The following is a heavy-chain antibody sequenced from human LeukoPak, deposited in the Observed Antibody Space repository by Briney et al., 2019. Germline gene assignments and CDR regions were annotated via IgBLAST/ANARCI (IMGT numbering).Heavy chain of an antibody. CDR3: VRDVSPRIGMDV. D-gene: IGHD2/OR15-2a*01. Sequence: GSLRLSCAASGFTFSSYSMNWVRQAPGKGLEWVSSISSSSSYIYYADSVKGRFTISRDNPKNSLYLQMDSLRAEDTAVYYCVRDVSPRIGMDVWGQGTTVTVSS. J-gene: IGHJ6*02. CDR2: ISSSSSYI. V-gene: IGHV3-21*01. CDR1: GFTFSSYS.